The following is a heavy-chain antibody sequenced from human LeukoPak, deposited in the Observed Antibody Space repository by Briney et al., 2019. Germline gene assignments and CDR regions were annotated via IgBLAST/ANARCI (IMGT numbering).Heavy chain of an antibody. CDR2: ISSSSSYI. J-gene: IGHJ6*02. V-gene: IGHV3-21*01. CDR3: ARAPDYGDHNYYGMDV. D-gene: IGHD4-17*01. CDR1: GFTFSSYS. Sequence: GGSLRLSCAASGFTFSSYSMNWVRQAPGKGLEWVSSISSSSSYIYYADSVKGRFTISRDNSKNTLYLQMNSLRAEDTAVYYCARAPDYGDHNYYGMDVWGQGTTVTVSS.